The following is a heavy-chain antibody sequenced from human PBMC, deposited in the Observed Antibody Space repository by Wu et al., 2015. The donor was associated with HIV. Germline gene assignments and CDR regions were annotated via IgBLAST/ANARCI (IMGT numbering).Heavy chain of an antibody. CDR1: GYTFISYG. CDR3: VGPYTGYAYDTFDV. Sequence: QVQLVQSGAEVKKPGASVKVSCKASGYTFISYGISWVRQAPGQGLEWMGRIIPIFDRIHYKEKFQGRVFITADEATSTVYMELSSLTSDDTAVYYCVGPYTGYAYDTFDVWGQGTLVTV. D-gene: IGHD5-12*01. J-gene: IGHJ3*01. V-gene: IGHV1-69*13. CDR2: IIPIFDRI.